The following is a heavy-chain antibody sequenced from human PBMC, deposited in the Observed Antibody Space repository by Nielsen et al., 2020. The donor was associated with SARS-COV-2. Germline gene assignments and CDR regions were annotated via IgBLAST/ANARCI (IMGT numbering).Heavy chain of an antibody. V-gene: IGHV3-23*01. CDR3: ANHHEGYYYYMDV. D-gene: IGHD1-14*01. CDR1: GFTFGFYA. CDR2: ISWDGGST. Sequence: GGSLRLSCAASGFTFGFYAMRWVRQAPGKGLEWVSLISWDGGSTYYADSVKGRFTISRDNSKNTLYLQMNSLRAEDTAVYYCANHHEGYYYYMDVWGKGTTVTVSS. J-gene: IGHJ6*03.